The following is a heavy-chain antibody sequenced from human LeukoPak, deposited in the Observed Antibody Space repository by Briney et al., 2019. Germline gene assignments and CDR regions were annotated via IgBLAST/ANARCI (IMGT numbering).Heavy chain of an antibody. V-gene: IGHV4-59*08. CDR2: TYYSGST. CDR3: ARTLLSGFYYMDV. CDR1: GGSISSFY. Sequence: PSETLSLTCTVSGGSISSFYWSWIRQPPGKGLEWIGYTYYSGSTNYNPSLKSRVTISVDTSKNQFSLKLSSVTAADTAVYYCARTLLSGFYYMDVWGKGTTVTISS. D-gene: IGHD2-15*01. J-gene: IGHJ6*03.